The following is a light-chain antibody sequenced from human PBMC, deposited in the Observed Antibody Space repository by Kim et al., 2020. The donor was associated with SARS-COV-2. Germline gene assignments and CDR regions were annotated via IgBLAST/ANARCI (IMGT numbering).Light chain of an antibody. Sequence: EIVMTQSPATLSVSPGERATLSCRASQSVSSNLAWYQQKPGQAPRLLIYGASTRATGIPARFSGSGSGTEFTLTISSVQSEDFAVYYCQQYNNWPRPFGQGTKVDIK. CDR1: QSVSSN. CDR2: GAS. V-gene: IGKV3-15*01. CDR3: QQYNNWPRP. J-gene: IGKJ1*01.